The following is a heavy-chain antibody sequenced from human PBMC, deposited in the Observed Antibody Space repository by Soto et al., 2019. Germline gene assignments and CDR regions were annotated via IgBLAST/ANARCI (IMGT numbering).Heavy chain of an antibody. CDR2: IYYSGST. CDR1: GGSISSYY. D-gene: IGHD5-12*01. Sequence: SETLSLTCTVSGGSISSYYWSWIRQPPGKGLEWIGYIYYSGSTNYNPSLKSRVTISVDTSKNQFSLKLSSVTAADTAVYYCASRGSGYDFAYFDYWGQGTLVTVSS. V-gene: IGHV4-59*01. CDR3: ASRGSGYDFAYFDY. J-gene: IGHJ4*02.